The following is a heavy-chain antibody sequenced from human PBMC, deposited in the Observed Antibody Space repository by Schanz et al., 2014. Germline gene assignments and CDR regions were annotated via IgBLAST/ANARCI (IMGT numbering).Heavy chain of an antibody. CDR1: GFSFSGSG. J-gene: IGHJ3*02. V-gene: IGHV3-30*02. CDR2: IRFDASHK. D-gene: IGHD5-18*01. Sequence: QVQLVESGGGVVQPGGSLRLSCAASGFSFSGSGMHWVRQAPGEGLEWVAFIRFDASHKYYADSVKGRFTISRDNSKNTLYLQMDSLRDEDTAVYYCAREEGYGYGPGAFDIWGQGTMVTVSS. CDR3: AREEGYGYGPGAFDI.